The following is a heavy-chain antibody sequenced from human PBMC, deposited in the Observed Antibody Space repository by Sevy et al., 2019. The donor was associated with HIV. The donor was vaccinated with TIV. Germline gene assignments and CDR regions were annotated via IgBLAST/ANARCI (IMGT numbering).Heavy chain of an antibody. CDR3: ARIPSPQLGRYFGMDF. J-gene: IGHJ6*02. CDR2: INYGGDVI. D-gene: IGHD1-1*01. Sequence: GGSLRLSCAASGFTFSDYWMTWVRQAPGKGLESISCINYGGDVIYYTDSVKGRFTISRDNAKKSLSLEMNSLRADDTAIYYCARIPSPQLGRYFGMDFWGRGTTVTVSS. V-gene: IGHV3-11*01. CDR1: GFTFSDYW.